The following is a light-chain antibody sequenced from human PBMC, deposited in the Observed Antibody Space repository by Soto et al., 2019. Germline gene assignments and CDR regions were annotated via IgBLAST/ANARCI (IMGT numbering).Light chain of an antibody. CDR3: SAYTSSSTPFL. J-gene: IGLJ1*01. Sequence: QSALTQPASVSGSPGQSITISCTVTSSDVGGYNYVSWYRQHPGKAPKLIIYDVSNRPSGVSVRFSGSKSGNTASLTISGLQAEDEADYYCSAYTSSSTPFLFGTGTKLTVL. V-gene: IGLV2-14*01. CDR2: DVS. CDR1: SSDVGGYNY.